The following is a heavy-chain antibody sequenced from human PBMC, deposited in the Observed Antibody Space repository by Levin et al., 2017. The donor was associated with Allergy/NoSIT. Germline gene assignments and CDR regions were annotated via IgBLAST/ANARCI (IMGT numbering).Heavy chain of an antibody. D-gene: IGHD3-16*01. J-gene: IGHJ3*01. CDR1: GFIVSRKK. CDR3: ARVEDPYGGGGETLDV. Sequence: QPGGSLRLSCAVSGFIVSRKKIIWVRQAPGKGLEWVSIIYKDGATDYADSIKGRLTISRDNSKNIVYLQMVGLRGDDTAIYYCARVEDPYGGGGETLDVWGQGTMVTVSS. V-gene: IGHV3-53*01. CDR2: IYKDGAT.